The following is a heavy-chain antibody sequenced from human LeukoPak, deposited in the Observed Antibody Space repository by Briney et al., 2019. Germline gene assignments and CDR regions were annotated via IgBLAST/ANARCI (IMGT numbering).Heavy chain of an antibody. CDR1: GFTFSSYS. Sequence: GGSLRLSCTASGFTFSSYSMNWVRQAPGKGLEWLSYITGSSGSIYYADSVKGRFTFSRDNAKNSLYLQMNSLRDEDTAVYYCASSFGHLDHWGQGTLVTVSS. V-gene: IGHV3-48*02. J-gene: IGHJ4*02. D-gene: IGHD5-18*01. CDR2: ITGSSGSI. CDR3: ASSFGHLDH.